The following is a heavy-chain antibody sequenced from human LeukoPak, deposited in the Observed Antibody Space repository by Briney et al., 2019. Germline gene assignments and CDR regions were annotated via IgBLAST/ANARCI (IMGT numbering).Heavy chain of an antibody. J-gene: IGHJ4*02. D-gene: IGHD5-18*01. CDR2: INHSGST. CDR3: ARQDVDVETTTVSFDY. CDR1: GGSFSGYY. V-gene: IGHV4-34*01. Sequence: SETLSLTCAVDGGSFSGYYWSWIRQPPGKGLEWIGEINHSGSTNYNPSLKSRVTISVDTSKNQFSLKLSSVNAADTAVYYCARQDVDVETTTVSFDYWGQGTLVTVSS.